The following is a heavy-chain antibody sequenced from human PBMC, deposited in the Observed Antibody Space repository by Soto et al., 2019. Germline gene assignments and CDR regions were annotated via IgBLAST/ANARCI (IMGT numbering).Heavy chain of an antibody. V-gene: IGHV3-21*01. J-gene: IGHJ4*02. CDR2: ISSSSSYI. Sequence: EVQLVESGGGLVKPGGSLRLSCAASGFTFSSYSMNWVRQAPGKGLEWVSSISSSSSYIYYADSVKGRFTISRDNAKNSLYLQMNSLRAEDTAVYYCASASYCSSTSCRYLDDYWGQGTLVTVSS. CDR3: ASASYCSSTSCRYLDDY. D-gene: IGHD2-2*01. CDR1: GFTFSSYS.